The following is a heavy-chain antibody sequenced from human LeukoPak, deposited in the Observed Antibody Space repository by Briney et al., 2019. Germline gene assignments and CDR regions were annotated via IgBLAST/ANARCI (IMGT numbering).Heavy chain of an antibody. CDR2: INSDGSST. CDR1: GFTFSSYW. D-gene: IGHD2-2*01. Sequence: GGSLRLSCAASGFTFSSYWMHWVRQAPGKGLVWVSRINSDGSSTSYADSVKGRFTISRDNAKNTLYLQMNSLRAEDTAVYYCAREYEVPAFYYYYGMDVWGQGTTVTVSS. J-gene: IGHJ6*02. CDR3: AREYEVPAFYYYYGMDV. V-gene: IGHV3-74*01.